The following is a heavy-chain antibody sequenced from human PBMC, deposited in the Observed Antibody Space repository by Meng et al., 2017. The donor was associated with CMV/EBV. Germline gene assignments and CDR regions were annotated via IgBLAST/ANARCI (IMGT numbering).Heavy chain of an antibody. Sequence: SVKVSCKASGGTFSSYTISWVRQAPGQGLEWMGRIIPILGIANYAQKFQGRVTITADKSTSTAYMELSSLRSEDTAVYYCVRGYCSSTSCSAPDYWGQGTLVTVSS. J-gene: IGHJ4*02. CDR2: IIPILGIA. D-gene: IGHD2-2*01. V-gene: IGHV1-69*02. CDR3: VRGYCSSTSCSAPDY. CDR1: GGTFSSYT.